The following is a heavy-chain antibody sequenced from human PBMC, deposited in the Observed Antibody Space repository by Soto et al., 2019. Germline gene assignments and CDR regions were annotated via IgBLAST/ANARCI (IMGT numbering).Heavy chain of an antibody. V-gene: IGHV3-21*01. CDR3: ARDQPGAADYGMDV. J-gene: IGHJ6*02. Sequence: PGGSLRLSCAASGFTFSSYSMNWVRQAPGKGLEWVSSISSSSYIYYADSVKGRFTISRDNAKNSLYLEMTSLRAEDTAVYYCARDQPGAADYGMDVWGQGTTVTVSS. CDR1: GFTFSSYS. CDR2: ISSSSYI. D-gene: IGHD3-10*01.